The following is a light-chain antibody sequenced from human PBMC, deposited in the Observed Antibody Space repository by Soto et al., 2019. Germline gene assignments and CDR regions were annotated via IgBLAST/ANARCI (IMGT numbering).Light chain of an antibody. CDR3: QQYTSYSWT. CDR2: DAS. V-gene: IGKV1-5*01. J-gene: IGKJ1*01. CDR1: QDINNF. Sequence: DIQMTQSPSSLSASVGDSVTISCQASQDINNFLNWYQQKPGKAPQILIYDASTLKSGVPSRFSASGSGTEFTLIISSLQPDDFATYYCQQYTSYSWTFGQGTKVDIK.